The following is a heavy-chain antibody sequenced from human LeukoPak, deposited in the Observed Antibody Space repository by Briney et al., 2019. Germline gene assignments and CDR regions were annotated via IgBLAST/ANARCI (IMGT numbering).Heavy chain of an antibody. CDR2: IKQDGSEK. D-gene: IGHD3-10*01. CDR3: AKETPPDYYGSGSYYNGFDY. Sequence: PGGSLRLSCAASGFTFSSYWMSWVRQAPGKGLEWVANIKQDGSEKYYVDSVKGRFTISRDNAKNSLYLQMNSLRAEDTAVYYCAKETPPDYYGSGSYYNGFDYWGQGTLVTVSS. CDR1: GFTFSSYW. J-gene: IGHJ4*02. V-gene: IGHV3-7*01.